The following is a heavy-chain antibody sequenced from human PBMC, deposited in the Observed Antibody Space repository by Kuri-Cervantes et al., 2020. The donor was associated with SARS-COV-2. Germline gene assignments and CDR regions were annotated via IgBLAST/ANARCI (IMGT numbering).Heavy chain of an antibody. CDR3: ARRAYGEEVDYYYMDV. CDR2: INPGDTDT. CDR1: GYTFTNYW. D-gene: IGHD4-17*01. V-gene: IGHV5-51*01. J-gene: IGHJ6*03. Sequence: GESLKISCKGSGYTFTNYWIDWVRQMPGKGLVWMGIINPGDTDTRYSPSFQGQVTISGDKSINTAFLQWISLKASDTAIYYCARRAYGEEVDYYYMDVWGKGTTVTVSS.